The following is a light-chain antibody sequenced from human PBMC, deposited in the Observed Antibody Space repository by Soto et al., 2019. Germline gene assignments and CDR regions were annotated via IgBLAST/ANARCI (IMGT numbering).Light chain of an antibody. CDR2: AAF. CDR1: QSISSAF. J-gene: IGKJ3*01. CDR3: QPYATSPPFA. Sequence: EIVLTQSPGTLSLSPGERATLSCRASQSISSAFLAWYQQKHGQAPRLLIYAAFSRATGIPDRFSGSGSWTDFTLTISTLEPEDFAVSYCQPYATSPPFAFGLGTKVDIK. V-gene: IGKV3-20*01.